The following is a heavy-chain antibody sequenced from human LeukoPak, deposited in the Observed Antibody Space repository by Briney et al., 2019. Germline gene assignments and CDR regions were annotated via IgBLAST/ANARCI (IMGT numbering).Heavy chain of an antibody. CDR2: INHSGST. V-gene: IGHV4-34*09. Sequence: SETLSLTCAVYGGSFSGYYWSWIRQPPGKGLEWIGEINHSGSTYYNPSLKSRVTISVDTSKNQFSLKLSSVTAADTAVYYCARVQGGYYYDSSGYYVDYWGQGTLVTVSS. CDR1: GGSFSGYY. J-gene: IGHJ4*02. D-gene: IGHD3-22*01. CDR3: ARVQGGYYYDSSGYYVDY.